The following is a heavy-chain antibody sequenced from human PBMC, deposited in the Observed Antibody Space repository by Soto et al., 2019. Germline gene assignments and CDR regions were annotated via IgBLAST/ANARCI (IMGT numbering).Heavy chain of an antibody. CDR3: ASAMVVAQSWWDP. V-gene: IGHV4-34*01. CDR1: GGSFSGYY. Sequence: SETLSLTCAVYGGSFSGYYWSWIRQPPWQGLEWIGEINHSGSTNYNPSLKSRVTLSVDTSRNQFSLKLSCVTAADTAVYYCASAMVVAQSWWDPWGQGTLVTVSS. J-gene: IGHJ5*02. D-gene: IGHD2-21*01. CDR2: INHSGST.